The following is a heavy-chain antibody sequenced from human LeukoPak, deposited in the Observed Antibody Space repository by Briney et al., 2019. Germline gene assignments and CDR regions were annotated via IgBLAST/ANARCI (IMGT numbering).Heavy chain of an antibody. CDR1: GYSFTSYW. D-gene: IGHD6-6*01. V-gene: IGHV5-51*01. CDR3: ARRTNIAGRQNWFDP. Sequence: GESLKISCKGSGYSFTSYWIGWVRQMPGKGLEWMGIIYPGDSDTRYSPSFQGQVTIPADKSISTAYLQWSSLKASDTAMYYCARRTNIAGRQNWFDPWGQGTLVTVSS. J-gene: IGHJ5*02. CDR2: IYPGDSDT.